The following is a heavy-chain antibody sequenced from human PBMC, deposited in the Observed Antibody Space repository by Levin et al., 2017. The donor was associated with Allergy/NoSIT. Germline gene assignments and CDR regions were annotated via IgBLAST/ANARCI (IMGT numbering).Heavy chain of an antibody. CDR3: AKVGTVTTTFYYYYYGMDV. Sequence: GGSLRLSCAASGFTFSSYAMSWVRQAPGKGLEWVSAISGSGGSTYYADSVKGRFTISRDNSKNTLYLQMNSLRAEDTAVYYCAKVGTVTTTFYYYYYGMDVWGQGTTVTVSS. CDR2: ISGSGGST. CDR1: GFTFSSYA. V-gene: IGHV3-23*01. J-gene: IGHJ6*02. D-gene: IGHD4-11*01.